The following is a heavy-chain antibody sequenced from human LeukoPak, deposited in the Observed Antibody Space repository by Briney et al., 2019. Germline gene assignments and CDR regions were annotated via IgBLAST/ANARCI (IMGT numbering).Heavy chain of an antibody. CDR3: AKGGRGAFRHYYYYYMDV. CDR2: ISGSGGST. J-gene: IGHJ6*03. V-gene: IGHV3-23*01. D-gene: IGHD3-10*01. Sequence: PGGSLRLSCAASGFTFSSYAMSWVRQAPGKGLEWVSAISGSGGSTYYADSVKGRFTISRDNSKNTLYLQMNSLRAEDTAVYYCAKGGRGAFRHYYYYYMDVWGKGTTVTISS. CDR1: GFTFSSYA.